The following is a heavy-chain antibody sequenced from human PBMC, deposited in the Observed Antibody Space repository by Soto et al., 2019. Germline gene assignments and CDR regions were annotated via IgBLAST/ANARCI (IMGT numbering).Heavy chain of an antibody. CDR3: ISTLGARFDY. J-gene: IGHJ4*02. D-gene: IGHD1-26*01. CDR2: INPSIGTT. CDR1: GYTFTSQN. Sequence: VQLVQSGAEVKKPGASVKVSCKASGYTFTSQNMXWVRQAPGQGLEWMGVINPSIGTTTYAQKFQGRVTMXSDTSTSSVYMEVSSLRSEDTAVYYCISTLGARFDYWGQGTLVTVSS. V-gene: IGHV1-46*03.